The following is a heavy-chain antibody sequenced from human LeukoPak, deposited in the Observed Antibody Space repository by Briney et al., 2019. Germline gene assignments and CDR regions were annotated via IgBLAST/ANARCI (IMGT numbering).Heavy chain of an antibody. J-gene: IGHJ6*04. CDR3: TTQALLYYGLDV. CDR2: IKTETDGETT. CDR1: GFTLRSAW. V-gene: IGHV3-15*01. Sequence: PGGSLRLSCAASGFTLRSAWMSWVRQAPGKGLEWVGRIKTETDGETTDFAAPVKGRFTISRDDSSNTLYLQMSSLKTEDTAVYFRTTQALLYYGLDVWGKGTTVTVSS. D-gene: IGHD2-15*01.